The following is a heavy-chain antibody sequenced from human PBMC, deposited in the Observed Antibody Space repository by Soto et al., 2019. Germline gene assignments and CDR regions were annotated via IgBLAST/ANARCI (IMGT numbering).Heavy chain of an antibody. J-gene: IGHJ4*02. CDR2: IIPIFGTA. V-gene: IGHV1-69*13. Sequence: ASVKVSCKASGGTFSSYAISWVRQAPGQGLEWMGGIIPIFGTANYAQKFQGRVTITADESTSTAYMELSSLRSEDTAVYYCARDQGCWYLQGFEHCGQGTRAT. D-gene: IGHD6-13*01. CDR1: GGTFSSYA. CDR3: ARDQGCWYLQGFEH.